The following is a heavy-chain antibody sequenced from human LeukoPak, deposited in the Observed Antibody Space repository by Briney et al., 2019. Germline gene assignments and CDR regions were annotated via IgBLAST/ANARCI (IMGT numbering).Heavy chain of an antibody. Sequence: SQTLSLTCAVYGGAFTGYYWSGSPHPPGKGLEWIWEIKHSVSTSYNPSLKSRVTISVDTSKNQFSLKLSPVTAADTAVYYCARGLLYYYGSGSRNNWFDPWGQGTLVTVSS. CDR2: IKHSVST. J-gene: IGHJ5*02. CDR3: ARGLLYYYGSGSRNNWFDP. D-gene: IGHD3-10*01. CDR1: GGAFTGYY. V-gene: IGHV4-34*01.